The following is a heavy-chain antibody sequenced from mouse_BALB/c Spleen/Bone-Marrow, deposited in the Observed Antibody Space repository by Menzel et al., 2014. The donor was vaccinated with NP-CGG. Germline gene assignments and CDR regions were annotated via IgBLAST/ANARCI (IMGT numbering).Heavy chain of an antibody. CDR1: GYTFTNYV. Sequence: EVKLMESGPELVKPGASVKMSCKASGYTFTNYVMHWVKQKPGQGLEWIGYINPYNDGTKYNEKFKGKATLTSDKSSGTAYMELSSLTSEDSAVCYCARRPSFYGSSYGAMDYWGQGTSVTVSS. D-gene: IGHD1-1*01. V-gene: IGHV1-14*01. CDR3: ARRPSFYGSSYGAMDY. J-gene: IGHJ4*01. CDR2: INPYNDGT.